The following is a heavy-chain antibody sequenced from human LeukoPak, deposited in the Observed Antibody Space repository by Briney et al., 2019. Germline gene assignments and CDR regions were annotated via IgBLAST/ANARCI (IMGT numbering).Heavy chain of an antibody. D-gene: IGHD6-6*01. Sequence: SETLSLTCTVSGGSISSSSYYWGWIRQSPGKGLEWIGYIYHSGSTYYNPSLKSRVTISVDRSKNQFSLKLSSVTAADTAVYYCARGSGSSGGTFDYWGQGTLVTVSS. J-gene: IGHJ4*02. CDR1: GGSISSSSYY. V-gene: IGHV4-39*07. CDR2: IYHSGST. CDR3: ARGSGSSGGTFDY.